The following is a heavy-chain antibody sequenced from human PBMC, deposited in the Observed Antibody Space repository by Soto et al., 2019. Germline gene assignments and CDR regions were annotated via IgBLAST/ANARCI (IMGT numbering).Heavy chain of an antibody. D-gene: IGHD5-18*01. Sequence: QFQLVQSGAAVKKPGASVNVSCKASGYTFTSYGISWVRQDPGQGLEWMGWISAYNGNTNYELKLQGRVTMTTVTSASTAYIEGMRVRSDDTAVYYFARAGDTAMVYYYYSGMDVWGQGTTVTVSS. V-gene: IGHV1-18*01. CDR2: ISAYNGNT. CDR1: GYTFTSYG. CDR3: ARAGDTAMVYYYYSGMDV. J-gene: IGHJ6*02.